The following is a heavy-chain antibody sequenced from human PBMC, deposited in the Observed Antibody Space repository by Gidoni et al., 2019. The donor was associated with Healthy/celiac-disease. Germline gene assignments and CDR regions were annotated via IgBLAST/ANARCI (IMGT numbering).Heavy chain of an antibody. D-gene: IGHD1-26*01. CDR2: IYYSGST. Sequence: QVQLQASGPGLVKPSQTLSLTCTVSGGSVSSGGYYWSWIRQHPGKGLEWIGYIYYSGSTYYNPSLKRRVTISVDTSKNQVSLKLSSVTAADTAVYYCARSGEAYYAFYIWGQGTMVTVSS. V-gene: IGHV4-31*03. CDR1: GGSVSSGGYY. CDR3: ARSGEAYYAFYI. J-gene: IGHJ3*02.